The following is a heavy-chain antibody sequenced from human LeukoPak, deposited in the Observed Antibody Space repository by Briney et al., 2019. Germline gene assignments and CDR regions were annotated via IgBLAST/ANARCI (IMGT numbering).Heavy chain of an antibody. CDR1: GGSFSGYY. Sequence: SETLSLTCAVYGGSFSGYYWSWIRQPPGKGLEWIGEINHSGSTNYNPSLKSRVTISVDTSKNQFSLMLSSVTAADTAVYYCARGSSITMVRGLRYYFDYWGQGTLVTVSS. J-gene: IGHJ4*02. CDR2: INHSGST. V-gene: IGHV4-34*01. D-gene: IGHD3-10*01. CDR3: ARGSSITMVRGLRYYFDY.